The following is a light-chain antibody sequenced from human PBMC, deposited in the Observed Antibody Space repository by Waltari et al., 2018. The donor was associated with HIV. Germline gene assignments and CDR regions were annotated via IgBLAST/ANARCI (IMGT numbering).Light chain of an antibody. CDR1: STYVDPF. CDR3: CSHAGNFIFV. Sequence: QSALTQPHSVSGSPGQSLTISCTGTSTYVDPFVSWYQQHPAKAPKVIIFDVNKRPSGVPDRFSGSKSGNTAYLTISGLQAEDEADYYCCSHAGNFIFVFGTGTKVTVL. CDR2: DVN. V-gene: IGLV2-11*01. J-gene: IGLJ1*01.